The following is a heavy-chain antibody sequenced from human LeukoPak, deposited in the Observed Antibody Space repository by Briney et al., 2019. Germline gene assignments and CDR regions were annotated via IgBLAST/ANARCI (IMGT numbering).Heavy chain of an antibody. CDR2: IHHSGST. Sequence: KPSETLSLTCTVSGGSMSSYYWSWVRQPPGKGLEWIGNIHHSGSTNYHSSLMSRVTMSIDTSKNLFSLNLSSVTAADTATYYCSRESGAFCPFGYWGQGTLAIVPS. D-gene: IGHD1-26*01. CDR3: SRESGAFCPFGY. V-gene: IGHV4-59*01. J-gene: IGHJ4*02. CDR1: GGSMSSYY.